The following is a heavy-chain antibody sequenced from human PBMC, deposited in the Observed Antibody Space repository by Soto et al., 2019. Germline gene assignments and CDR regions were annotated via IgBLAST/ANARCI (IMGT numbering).Heavy chain of an antibody. CDR1: GGSISSYY. CDR3: ARGGSGWYGPFDY. J-gene: IGHJ4*02. Sequence: QVQLQESGPGLVKPSETLSLTCTVSGGSISSYYWSWIRQPPGKGLEWIGYIYYSGSTNYNPSLKSRVXISXDXCKNQFSLKLSSVTAADTAVYYCARGGSGWYGPFDYWGQGTLVTVSS. CDR2: IYYSGST. V-gene: IGHV4-59*01. D-gene: IGHD6-19*01.